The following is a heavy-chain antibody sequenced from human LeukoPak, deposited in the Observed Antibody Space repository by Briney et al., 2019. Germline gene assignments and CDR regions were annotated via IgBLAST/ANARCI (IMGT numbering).Heavy chain of an antibody. CDR1: GFTFNTYE. J-gene: IGHJ4*02. D-gene: IGHD3-3*01. CDR2: ISSSGSTV. V-gene: IGHV3-48*03. CDR3: ARGGFDVWSWSHSSLHF. Sequence: GGSLRLSCEVSGFTFNTYEMHWVRQAPGKGLEWLSDISSSGSTVYYSDSVKGRFTISRDNAKNSLYLQMNSLRAEDTAVYYCARGGFDVWSWSHSSLHFWGQGTLVTVSS.